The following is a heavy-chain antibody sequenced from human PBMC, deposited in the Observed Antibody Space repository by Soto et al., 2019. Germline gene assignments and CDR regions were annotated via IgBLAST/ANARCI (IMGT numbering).Heavy chain of an antibody. CDR3: ARVGSTSHGFDY. D-gene: IGHD1-26*01. Sequence: QVQLAESGGGLVKPGGSLRLSCAASGFTFSDYYMSWIRQAPGKGLEWVSYMSSTSNYANYADSVKGRFTISRDNAKKSLYLQMNSLSAEDTAVYYCARVGSTSHGFDYWGQGTLVTVSS. CDR1: GFTFSDYY. V-gene: IGHV3-11*05. CDR2: MSSTSNYA. J-gene: IGHJ4*02.